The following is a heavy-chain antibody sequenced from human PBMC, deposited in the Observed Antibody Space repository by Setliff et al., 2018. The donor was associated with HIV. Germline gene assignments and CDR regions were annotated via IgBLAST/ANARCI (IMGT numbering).Heavy chain of an antibody. CDR3: ANGGSGGQFDH. D-gene: IGHD3-16*01. Sequence: ASVKVSCKTSGYTFTQSHDLHWVRQVPGQGPEWMGWINLVTGKTAYLQKFQGRVIITRDTSASTAFMEMSSLRSEDTAVYFCANGGSGGQFDHWGQGTLVTVSS. J-gene: IGHJ4*02. CDR1: GYTFTQSHD. V-gene: IGHV1-3*01. CDR2: INLVTGKT.